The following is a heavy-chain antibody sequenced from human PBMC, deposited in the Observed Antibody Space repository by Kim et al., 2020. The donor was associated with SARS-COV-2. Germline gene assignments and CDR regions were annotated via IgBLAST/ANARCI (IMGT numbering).Heavy chain of an antibody. J-gene: IGHJ3*02. CDR1: GYSFTSYW. V-gene: IGHV5-10-1*01. CDR2: IDPSDSYT. CDR3: ARRGYFDSSGYDSDAFDI. D-gene: IGHD3-22*01. Sequence: GKSLKISCKGSGYSFTSYWISWVRQMPGKGLEWMGRIDPSDSYTNYSPSFQGHVTISADKSISTAYLQWSSLKASDTAMYYCARRGYFDSSGYDSDAFDIWGQGTMVTVSS.